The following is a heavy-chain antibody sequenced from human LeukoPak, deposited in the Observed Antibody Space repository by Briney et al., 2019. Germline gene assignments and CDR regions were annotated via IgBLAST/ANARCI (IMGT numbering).Heavy chain of an antibody. CDR1: GFTFSSYG. D-gene: IGHD5-12*01. V-gene: IGHV3-30*03. J-gene: IGHJ4*02. CDR3: ARDMVATWLYYFDY. Sequence: PGGSLRLSCAASGFTFSSYGMHWVRQAPGKGLEWVAVISYDGSNKYYADSVKGRFTISRDNSKNTLYLQMNSLRAEDTAVYYCARDMVATWLYYFDYWGQGTLVTVSS. CDR2: ISYDGSNK.